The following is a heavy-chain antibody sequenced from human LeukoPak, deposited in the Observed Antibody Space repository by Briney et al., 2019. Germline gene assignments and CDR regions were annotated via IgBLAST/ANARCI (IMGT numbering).Heavy chain of an antibody. Sequence: PSETLSLTCAVYGGSFSGYYWSWIRQPPGKGLEWIGSIYYSGSTYYNPSLKSRVTISVDTSKNQFSLKLSSVTAADTAVYYCARHLVPAAHLDYWGQGTLVTVSS. D-gene: IGHD2-2*01. CDR1: GGSFSGYY. CDR2: IYYSGST. J-gene: IGHJ4*02. CDR3: ARHLVPAAHLDY. V-gene: IGHV4-34*01.